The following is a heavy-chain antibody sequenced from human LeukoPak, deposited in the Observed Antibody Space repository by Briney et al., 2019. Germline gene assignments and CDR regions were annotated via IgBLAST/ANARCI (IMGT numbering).Heavy chain of an antibody. CDR1: RFTFSSYS. D-gene: IGHD6-13*01. CDR3: AKPYSSSEDDWFGP. V-gene: IGHV3-21*04. CDR2: ISGSSDYI. Sequence: GGSLRLSCAASRFTFSSYSMNWVRQAPGKGLEWVSFISGSSDYIYYADSVKGRFTISRDNSKNTLYLQMNSLRADDTAVYYCAKPYSSSEDDWFGPWGQGTLVTVSS. J-gene: IGHJ5*02.